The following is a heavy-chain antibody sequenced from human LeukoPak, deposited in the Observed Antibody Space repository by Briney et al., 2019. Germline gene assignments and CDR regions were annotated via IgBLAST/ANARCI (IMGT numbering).Heavy chain of an antibody. J-gene: IGHJ3*02. V-gene: IGHV3-33*01. CDR2: IWYDGSKK. Sequence: QPGGSLRLSCATSGFTFSSYGMHWVRQAPGKGLEWVSVIWYDGSKKYYADSVKGRFTISRDNSKNTLYLQVNSLRAEDTAVYYCARAEDYDSSGYVDAFDMWGQGTMVTVSS. D-gene: IGHD3-22*01. CDR1: GFTFSSYG. CDR3: ARAEDYDSSGYVDAFDM.